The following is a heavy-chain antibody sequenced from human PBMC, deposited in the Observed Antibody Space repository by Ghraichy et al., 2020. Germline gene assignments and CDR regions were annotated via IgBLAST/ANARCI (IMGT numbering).Heavy chain of an antibody. CDR3: ARRRATRPYDY. CDR1: GGSFSGYY. J-gene: IGHJ4*02. Sequence: SETLSLTCAVYGGSFSGYYWSWIRQPPGKRLEWIGEINHSGSTNYNPFLKSRVTISVDTSKNQFSLKLSSVTAADTAVYYCARRRATRPYDYWGQGTLVTVSS. CDR2: INHSGST. D-gene: IGHD5-12*01. V-gene: IGHV4-34*01.